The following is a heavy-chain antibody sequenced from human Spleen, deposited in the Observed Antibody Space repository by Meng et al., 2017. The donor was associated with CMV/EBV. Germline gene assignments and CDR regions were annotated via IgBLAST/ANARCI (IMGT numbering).Heavy chain of an antibody. CDR1: GFSLSTSGMR. CDR2: IDWDDDK. V-gene: IGHV2-70D*14. J-gene: IGHJ4*02. D-gene: IGHD3-10*01. Sequence: SGPTLVKPTPTLTLTCTLSGFSLSTSGMRVSWIRQPPGKALEWLARIDWDDDKFYSTSLKTRLTISQDASKNQVVLTMTNMDPVDTATYYCARSPGRSYYFDYWGQGTLVTVSS. CDR3: ARSPGRSYYFDY.